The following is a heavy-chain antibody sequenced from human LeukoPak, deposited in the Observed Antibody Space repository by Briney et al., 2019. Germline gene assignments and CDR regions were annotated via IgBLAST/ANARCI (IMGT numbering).Heavy chain of an antibody. V-gene: IGHV4-4*07. CDR1: GGSIISYH. J-gene: IGHJ4*02. Sequence: KSSETLSLTCTVSGGSIISYHWSWIRRPAGKGLEWIGRIYNSGSTNYNPSLKSRVTMSVDKSKNQFSLKLSSVTAADTAVYYCARDYGGHSDYWGQGTLVTVSS. CDR3: ARDYGGHSDY. CDR2: IYNSGST. D-gene: IGHD4-23*01.